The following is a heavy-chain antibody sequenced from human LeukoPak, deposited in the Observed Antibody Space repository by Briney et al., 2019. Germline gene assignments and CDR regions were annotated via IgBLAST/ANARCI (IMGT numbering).Heavy chain of an antibody. CDR2: ISYDGSNK. CDR3: ATDGIAAAGHEY. J-gene: IGHJ4*02. CDR1: GFTFSSYA. V-gene: IGHV3-30-3*01. D-gene: IGHD6-13*01. Sequence: PGGSLRLSCAASGFTFSSYAMHWVRQAPGKGLEWVAVISYDGSNKYYADSVKGRFTISRDNSKNTLYLQMNSLRAEDTAVYYCATDGIAAAGHEYWGQGTLVTVSS.